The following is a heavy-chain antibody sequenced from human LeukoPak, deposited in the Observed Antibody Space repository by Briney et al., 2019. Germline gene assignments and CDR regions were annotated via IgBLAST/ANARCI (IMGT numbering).Heavy chain of an antibody. CDR1: GFSFSSYG. CDR2: IRYDGSHK. CDR3: AKDVAYTFDY. Sequence: GGSLRLSCAASGFSFSSYGMHWVRQAPGKGLEWVAFIRYDGSHKYYADSVKGRFTISRDNSKNTLYLQMNSLRAEDTAVYYCAKDVAYTFDYWGQGTLVTVSS. J-gene: IGHJ4*02. V-gene: IGHV3-30*02. D-gene: IGHD3-16*01.